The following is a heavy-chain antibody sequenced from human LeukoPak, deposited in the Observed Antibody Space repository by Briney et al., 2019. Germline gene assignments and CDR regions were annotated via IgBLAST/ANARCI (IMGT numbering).Heavy chain of an antibody. Sequence: KPSETLSLTCAVYGGSFSGYYWSWIRQPPGKGLEWIGEINHSGSTNYNPSLKSRVTISVDTSKNQFSLKLSSVTAADTAAYYCARARGPFDYWGQGTLVTVSS. D-gene: IGHD5-12*01. CDR1: GGSFSGYY. CDR3: ARARGPFDY. J-gene: IGHJ4*02. CDR2: INHSGST. V-gene: IGHV4-34*01.